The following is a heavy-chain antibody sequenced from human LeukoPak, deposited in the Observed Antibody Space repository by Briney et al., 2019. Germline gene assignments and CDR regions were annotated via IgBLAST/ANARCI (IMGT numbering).Heavy chain of an antibody. Sequence: SETLSLTCTVSGGSISSSSYYWGWIRQPPGKGLEWIGGIYYSGSTYYNPSLKSRVTISVDTSKNQFSLKLSSVTAADTAVYYCARDLRYYDSSGYGYWGQGTLVTVSS. V-gene: IGHV4-39*07. CDR1: GGSISSSSYY. J-gene: IGHJ4*02. D-gene: IGHD3-22*01. CDR3: ARDLRYYDSSGYGY. CDR2: IYYSGST.